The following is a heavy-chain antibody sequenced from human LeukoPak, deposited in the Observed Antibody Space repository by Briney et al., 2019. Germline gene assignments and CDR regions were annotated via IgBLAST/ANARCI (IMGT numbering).Heavy chain of an antibody. J-gene: IGHJ4*02. CDR2: INPNSGDT. Sequence: ASVKVSCKASGYTFTGYYMHWVRQAPGQGLEWMGWINPNSGDTKYAQKFQGRVTMTRDTSISTAYMELNRLRSDDTAVYYCATQRGSYLWGTDFDYWGQGTLVTVSS. D-gene: IGHD3-16*01. V-gene: IGHV1-2*02. CDR3: ATQRGSYLWGTDFDY. CDR1: GYTFTGYY.